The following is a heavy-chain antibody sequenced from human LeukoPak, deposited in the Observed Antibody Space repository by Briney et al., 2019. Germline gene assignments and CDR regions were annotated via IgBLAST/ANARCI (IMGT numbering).Heavy chain of an antibody. Sequence: ASVKVSCKASGGTFSSYAISWVRQAPGQGLEWMGGIIPIFGTANYAQKFQGRVTITADKSTSTAYMELSSLRSEDTAVYYCARDSGIAAAGTVHYYYYYMDVWGKGTTVTVSS. CDR3: ARDSGIAAAGTVHYYYYYMDV. V-gene: IGHV1-69*06. CDR1: GGTFSSYA. D-gene: IGHD6-13*01. J-gene: IGHJ6*03. CDR2: IIPIFGTA.